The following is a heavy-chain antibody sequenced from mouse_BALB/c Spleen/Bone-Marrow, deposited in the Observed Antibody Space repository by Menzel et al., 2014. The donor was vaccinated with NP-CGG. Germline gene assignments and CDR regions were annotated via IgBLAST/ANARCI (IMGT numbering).Heavy chain of an antibody. CDR1: GYAFSSSW. J-gene: IGHJ4*01. CDR2: IFPGDGDT. V-gene: IGHV1-82*01. Sequence: VQLQQSGPELVKPGASVKISCKASGYAFSSSWMNWVKQRPGQGLEWIGRIFPGDGDTYYNGKFEGKATLTADKSSSTAYMQLSSPTSVDSAVYFCARSDGYRAMDYWGQGTSVTVSS. CDR3: ARSDGYRAMDY. D-gene: IGHD2-3*01.